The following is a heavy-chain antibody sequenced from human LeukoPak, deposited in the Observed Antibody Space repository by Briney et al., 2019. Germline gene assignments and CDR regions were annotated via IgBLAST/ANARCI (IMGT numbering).Heavy chain of an antibody. V-gene: IGHV4-61*02. Sequence: SQTLSLTCTVSGGSISSGSYYWSWIRQPAGKGLEWIGRIYTSGSTNYNPSLKSRVTISVDTSKNQFSLKLSSVTAADTAVYYCARGDSSGWPYFDYWGQGTLVTVSS. CDR3: ARGDSSGWPYFDY. D-gene: IGHD6-19*01. J-gene: IGHJ4*02. CDR1: GGSISSGSYY. CDR2: IYTSGST.